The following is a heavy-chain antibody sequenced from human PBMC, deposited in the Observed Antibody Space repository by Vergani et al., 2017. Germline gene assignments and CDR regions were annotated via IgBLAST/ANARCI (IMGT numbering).Heavy chain of an antibody. J-gene: IGHJ4*02. CDR2: MNPNSGNT. CDR1: GYTFTSYD. CDR3: ATGAVGEWDD. V-gene: IGHV1-8*01. Sequence: QVQLVQSGAEVKKPGASVKVSCKASGYTFTSYDINWVRQATGQGLEWMGWMNPNSGNTGYAQKFQGRGTMTEDTSTDTAYMELSSRRSEDTAVYYGATGAVGEWDDGGQGTLVTVSS. D-gene: IGHD1-26*01.